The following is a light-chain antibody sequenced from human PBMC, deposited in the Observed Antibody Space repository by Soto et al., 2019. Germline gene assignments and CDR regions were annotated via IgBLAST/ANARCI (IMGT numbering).Light chain of an antibody. J-gene: IGKJ2*01. CDR1: QSLLHSNGYNY. V-gene: IGKV2-28*01. CDR2: LGS. CDR3: MQALQTSRT. Sequence: DIVMTQSPLSLPITPGEPASISCRSSQSLLHSNGYNYLDWYLQKPGQSPQLLIYLGSNRASGVPDRLSGSGSGTDFTLKISRVEAEDVGVYYCMQALQTSRTFGQGTKLEIK.